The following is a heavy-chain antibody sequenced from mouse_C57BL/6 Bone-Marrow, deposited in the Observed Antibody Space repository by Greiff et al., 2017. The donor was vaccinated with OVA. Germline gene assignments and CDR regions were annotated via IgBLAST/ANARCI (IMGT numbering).Heavy chain of an antibody. J-gene: IGHJ3*01. V-gene: IGHV1-18*01. D-gene: IGHD3-3*01. Sequence: VHVKQSGPELVKPGASVKIPCKASGYTFTDYNMDWVKQSPGKSLEWIGDINPNNGGTIYNQKFKGKATLTVDKSSSTAYMELRSLTAEDTAVYDCGSRGGDAYWGQGTLVTVSA. CDR2: INPNNGGT. CDR1: GYTFTDYN. CDR3: GSRGGDAY.